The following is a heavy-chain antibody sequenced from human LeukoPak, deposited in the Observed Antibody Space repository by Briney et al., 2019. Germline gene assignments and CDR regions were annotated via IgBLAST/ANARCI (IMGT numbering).Heavy chain of an antibody. CDR2: ISGSGGST. D-gene: IGHD3-22*01. CDR1: GFTFSSYG. V-gene: IGHV3-23*01. CDR3: AKDRYYDSSGYYRFLPDY. J-gene: IGHJ4*02. Sequence: GGSLRLSCAASGFTFSSYGMSWVRQAPGKGLEWVSAISGSGGSTYYADSVKGRFTISRDNSKNTLYLQMNSLRAEDTAAYYCAKDRYYDSSGYYRFLPDYWGQGTLVTVSS.